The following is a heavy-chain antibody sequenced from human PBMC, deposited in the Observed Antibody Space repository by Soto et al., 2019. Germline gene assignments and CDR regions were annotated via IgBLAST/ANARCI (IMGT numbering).Heavy chain of an antibody. CDR1: GYAFTTYG. J-gene: IGHJ4*02. CDR2: ISAHNGNT. V-gene: IGHV1-18*01. Sequence: QVNLVQSGAEVKKPGASVKVSCKGSGYAFTTYGITWVRQAPGQGLEWMGWISAHNGNTNSAQKLQGRGTVTRDTSTSTAYMELSSLRSDGTAVYYCARGRYGDYWGQGALVTVSS. D-gene: IGHD1-1*01. CDR3: ARGRYGDY.